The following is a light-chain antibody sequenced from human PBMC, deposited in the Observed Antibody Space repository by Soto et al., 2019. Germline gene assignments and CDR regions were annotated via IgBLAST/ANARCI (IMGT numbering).Light chain of an antibody. Sequence: EIVLTQSQATLSLSPGDRATLSCSASQRVSSYFACSQQKSGQAPRLLSYDASRRDTGIPARFRGSVSGTDFTLTICRLEHEDLAVSYWQKLRDCPLTFRHGTK. CDR3: QKLRDCPLT. CDR2: DAS. V-gene: IGKV3-11*01. CDR1: QRVSSY. J-gene: IGKJ1*01.